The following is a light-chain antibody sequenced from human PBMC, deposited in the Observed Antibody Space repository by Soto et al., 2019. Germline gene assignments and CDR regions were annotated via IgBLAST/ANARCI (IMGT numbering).Light chain of an antibody. CDR3: QQYGSSPKT. V-gene: IGKV3-20*01. J-gene: IGKJ1*01. Sequence: EIVLTQSPGTLSLSPGDRATLSCRASQTISSTYLAWYQQKPGQAPRLLIYAASTRATGIPDRFSGSGSGTDFTLTISRLEPEDFAVYYCQQYGSSPKTLGLGTKVDIK. CDR2: AAS. CDR1: QTISSTY.